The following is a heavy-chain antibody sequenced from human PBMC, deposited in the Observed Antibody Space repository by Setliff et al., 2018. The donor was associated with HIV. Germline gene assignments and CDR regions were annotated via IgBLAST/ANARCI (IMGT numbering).Heavy chain of an antibody. D-gene: IGHD2-15*01. CDR3: VRGNVSAFDI. J-gene: IGHJ3*02. Sequence: LSLTCAISGDSVSSSNRVAWNWIRQSPSRGLEWLGRTYYSSKWYIDYAMSVKGRIIINPDTSKNRFSLQLNSVTPEDTAVYYCVRGNVSAFDIWGQGTMVTVSS. CDR1: GDSVSSSNRVA. V-gene: IGHV6-1*01. CDR2: TYYSSKWYI.